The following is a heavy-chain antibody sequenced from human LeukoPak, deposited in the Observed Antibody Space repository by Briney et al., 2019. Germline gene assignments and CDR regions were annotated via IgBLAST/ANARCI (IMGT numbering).Heavy chain of an antibody. D-gene: IGHD6-19*01. CDR2: IGTAGDT. V-gene: IGHV3-13*04. CDR3: ARDSSGWRAFDI. J-gene: IGHJ3*02. Sequence: GGSLRLSCAASGSTFSGYDMHWVRQGTGKGLEWVSGIGTAGDTYYPGSVKGRFTISRENAKNSLYLQMNSLRAGDTAVYYCARDSSGWRAFDIWGQGTMVTVSS. CDR1: GSTFSGYD.